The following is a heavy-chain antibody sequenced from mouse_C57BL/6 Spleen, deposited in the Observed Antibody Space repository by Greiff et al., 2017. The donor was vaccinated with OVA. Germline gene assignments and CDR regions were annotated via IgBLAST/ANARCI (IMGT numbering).Heavy chain of an antibody. CDR3: TRHYGNLDY. CDR2: IDPETGGT. J-gene: IGHJ2*01. CDR1: GYTFTDYE. V-gene: IGHV1-15*01. D-gene: IGHD2-1*01. Sequence: QVQLQQSGAELVRPGASVTLSCKASGYTFTDYEMHWVKQTPVHGLEWIGAIDPETGGTAYNQKFKGKAILTADKSSSTAYMELRSLTSEDSAVYYCTRHYGNLDYWGQGTTLTVSS.